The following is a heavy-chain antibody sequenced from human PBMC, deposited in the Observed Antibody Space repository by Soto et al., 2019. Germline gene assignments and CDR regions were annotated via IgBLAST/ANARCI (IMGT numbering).Heavy chain of an antibody. CDR2: ISGSGGST. V-gene: IGHV3-23*01. CDR1: GFTFISYA. J-gene: IGHJ5*02. D-gene: IGHD3-3*01. Sequence: PLVPLRVSCAASGFTFISYAMSWVRQAPGKGLEWVSAISGSGGSTYYADSVKGRFTISRDNSKNTLYLQMNSLRAEDTAVYYCAKDQVGVVIIPYNWFDPWGQGTLVTVSS. CDR3: AKDQVGVVIIPYNWFDP.